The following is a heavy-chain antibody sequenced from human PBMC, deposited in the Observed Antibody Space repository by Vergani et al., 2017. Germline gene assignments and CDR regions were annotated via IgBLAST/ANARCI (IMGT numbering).Heavy chain of an antibody. V-gene: IGHV1-69*13. CDR3: ARSSGYYPYYFDF. D-gene: IGHD3-22*01. J-gene: IGHJ4*02. Sequence: VQLVQSGAEVKKPGSSVKVYCKASGGTFSSNSISWVRQAPGQGLEWMGRIIPIFGTTSYAQKFQGRVTILADESTSTAYMELSSLRSEDTAVYYCARSSGYYPYYFDFWGQGTLVTVSS. CDR2: IIPIFGTT. CDR1: GGTFSSNS.